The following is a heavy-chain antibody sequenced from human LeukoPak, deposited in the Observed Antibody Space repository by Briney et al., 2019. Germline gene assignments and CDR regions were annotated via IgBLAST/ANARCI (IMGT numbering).Heavy chain of an antibody. Sequence: PGGSLRLSCAASGFTFSSYAMGWVRQAPGKGLEWVSAISGSGGSTYYADSVKGRFTISRDNSKNTLYLQMNSLRAEDTAVYYCANHYVVVPAGPDYWGQGTLVTVSS. J-gene: IGHJ4*02. CDR1: GFTFSSYA. D-gene: IGHD2-2*01. CDR2: ISGSGGST. V-gene: IGHV3-23*01. CDR3: ANHYVVVPAGPDY.